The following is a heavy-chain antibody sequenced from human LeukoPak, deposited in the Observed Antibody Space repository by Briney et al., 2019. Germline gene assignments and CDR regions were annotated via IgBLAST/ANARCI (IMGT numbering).Heavy chain of an antibody. D-gene: IGHD2-21*02. Sequence: ESGGSLRLSCAASGFTFSSYAMSWVRQAPGKGLEWVSAISGSGGSTYYADSVKGRFTISRDNSKNTLYLQMNSLRAEDTAVYYCAKDREEHIVVVTASPFDYWGQGTLVTVSS. J-gene: IGHJ4*02. CDR1: GFTFSSYA. CDR2: ISGSGGST. V-gene: IGHV3-23*01. CDR3: AKDREEHIVVVTASPFDY.